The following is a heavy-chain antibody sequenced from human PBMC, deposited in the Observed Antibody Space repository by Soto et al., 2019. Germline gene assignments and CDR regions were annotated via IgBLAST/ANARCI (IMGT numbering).Heavy chain of an antibody. CDR3: AREEKGMYYYDSSGYYSYYYGMDV. Sequence: GASVKVSCKASGYTFTGYYMHWVRQAPGQGLEWKGWINPNSSGTNYAQKFQGWVTMNRDTSISTAYKELSRLRSDDTADYYCAREEKGMYYYDSSGYYSYYYGMDVWGQGTTVTVSS. D-gene: IGHD3-22*01. V-gene: IGHV1-2*04. J-gene: IGHJ6*02. CDR1: GYTFTGYY. CDR2: INPNSSGT.